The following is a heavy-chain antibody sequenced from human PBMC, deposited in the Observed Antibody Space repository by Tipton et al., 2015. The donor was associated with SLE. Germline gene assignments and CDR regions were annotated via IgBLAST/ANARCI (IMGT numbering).Heavy chain of an antibody. D-gene: IGHD6-19*01. CDR3: ARGLVLGYSSGLYY. Sequence: LRLSCAVYGGSFSGYYWSWIRQPPGKGLEWIGEINHSGSTNYNPSLKSRVTISVDTSKNQFSLKLSSVTAADTAVYYCARGLVLGYSSGLYYWGQGTLVTVSS. V-gene: IGHV4-34*01. CDR2: INHSGST. J-gene: IGHJ4*02. CDR1: GGSFSGYY.